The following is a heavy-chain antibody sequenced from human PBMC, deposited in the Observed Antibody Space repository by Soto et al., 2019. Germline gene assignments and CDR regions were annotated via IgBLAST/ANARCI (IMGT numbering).Heavy chain of an antibody. CDR1: GYSFTSYW. V-gene: IGHV5-51*01. CDR3: ATLAVHNWNYPLAARRPFDY. D-gene: IGHD1-7*01. Sequence: GESLKISCEGSGYSFTSYWIGWVRQIPGKGLEWMGIIYPGDSDTRYSPSFKRQVIISADKSITTAYLQWSSLKASDTAMYYCATLAVHNWNYPLAARRPFDYWRQGTLVTVSS. J-gene: IGHJ4*02. CDR2: IYPGDSDT.